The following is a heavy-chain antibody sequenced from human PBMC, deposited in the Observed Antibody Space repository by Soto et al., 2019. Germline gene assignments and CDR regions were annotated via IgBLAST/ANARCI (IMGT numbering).Heavy chain of an antibody. J-gene: IGHJ4*02. D-gene: IGHD6-19*01. CDR3: ARVGAFSPSGWLSPVVDY. Sequence: SETLSLTCTVSGGSISSYYWSWIRQPPGKGLEWIGYIYYSGSTNYNPSLKSRVTISVDTSKNQFSLKLSSVTAADTAVYYCARVGAFSPSGWLSPVVDYWGQGTLVTVSS. CDR1: GGSISSYY. CDR2: IYYSGST. V-gene: IGHV4-59*01.